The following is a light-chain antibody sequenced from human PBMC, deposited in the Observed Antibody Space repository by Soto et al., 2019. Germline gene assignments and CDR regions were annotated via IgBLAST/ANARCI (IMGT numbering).Light chain of an antibody. CDR2: AAS. J-gene: IGKJ1*01. Sequence: DIQMTQSPSSLSASVGDTVTITCRASQSISSYLNWYQQKPGKAPKLLIYAASSLQSGVPSRLSGSGSGTDLNLTISSLQPEDFATYYCQKSYSTPWTXGQGTKVKIK. CDR1: QSISSY. CDR3: QKSYSTPWT. V-gene: IGKV1-39*01.